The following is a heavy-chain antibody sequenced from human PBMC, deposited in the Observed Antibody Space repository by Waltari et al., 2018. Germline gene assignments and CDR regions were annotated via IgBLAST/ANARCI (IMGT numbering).Heavy chain of an antibody. Sequence: QVQLQESGPGLVKPSETLSLTCAVSGYSISSGYYWGWIRQPPGKGLEWIGMIDQSGSTYYNPALKSRVTISVETSKNQFSLKLSSVTAADTAVYYCARDSGAVAGTDYWGQGTLVTVSS. CDR2: IDQSGST. V-gene: IGHV4-38-2*02. J-gene: IGHJ4*02. CDR3: ARDSGAVAGTDY. CDR1: GYSISSGYY. D-gene: IGHD6-19*01.